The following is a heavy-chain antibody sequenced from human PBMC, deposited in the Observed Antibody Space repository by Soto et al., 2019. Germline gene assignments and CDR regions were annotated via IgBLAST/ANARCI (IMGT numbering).Heavy chain of an antibody. CDR3: ARRRGYYCSSTSCYFDY. Sequence: SETLSLTCTVSGDSVTSGDYYWSWIRQPPGKGLEWIGEINHSGSTNYNPSLKSRVTISVDTSKNQFSLKLSSVTAADAAVYYCARRRGYYCSSTSCYFDYWGQGTLVTVSS. CDR2: INHSGST. V-gene: IGHV4-34*01. D-gene: IGHD2-2*01. J-gene: IGHJ4*02. CDR1: GDSVTSGDYY.